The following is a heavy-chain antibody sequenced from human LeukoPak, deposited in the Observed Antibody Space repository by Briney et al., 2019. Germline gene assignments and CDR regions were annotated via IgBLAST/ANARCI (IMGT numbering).Heavy chain of an antibody. D-gene: IGHD6-19*01. Sequence: ASVKVSCKASGYTFTSYGISWVRQAPGQGLEWMGWISAYNGNTNYAQKLQGRVTMTTDTSTSTAYMELRSPRSDDTAVYYCAILSTYSSGWDTDYWGQGTLVTVSS. J-gene: IGHJ4*02. CDR1: GYTFTSYG. CDR2: ISAYNGNT. V-gene: IGHV1-18*01. CDR3: AILSTYSSGWDTDY.